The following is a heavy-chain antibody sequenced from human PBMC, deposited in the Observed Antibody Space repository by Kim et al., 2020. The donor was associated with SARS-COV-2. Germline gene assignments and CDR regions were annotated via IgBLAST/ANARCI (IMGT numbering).Heavy chain of an antibody. D-gene: IGHD3-3*01. J-gene: IGHJ5*02. CDR1: GFTFSSYW. Sequence: GGSLRLSCAASGFTFSSYWMHWVRQAPGKGLVWVSRINSDGSSTSYADSVKGRFTISRDNAKNTLYLQMNSLRAEDTAVYYCARGITIFGVAKRGWFDPWGQGTLVTVSS. CDR2: INSDGSST. V-gene: IGHV3-74*01. CDR3: ARGITIFGVAKRGWFDP.